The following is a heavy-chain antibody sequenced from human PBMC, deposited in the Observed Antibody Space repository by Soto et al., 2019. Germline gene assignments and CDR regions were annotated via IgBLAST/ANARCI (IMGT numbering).Heavy chain of an antibody. D-gene: IGHD2-2*01. CDR3: AKDLGGLDIVVVPAATN. J-gene: IGHJ4*02. CDR1: GYTFTTYG. Sequence: ASVKVSCKASGYTFTTYGINWVRQAPGQGPEWMGWISVYNGNTNYAQKFQGRVTMTTDTSTSIAYMELRSLRAEDTAVYYCAKDLGGLDIVVVPAATNWGQGTLVTVSS. CDR2: ISVYNGNT. V-gene: IGHV1-18*01.